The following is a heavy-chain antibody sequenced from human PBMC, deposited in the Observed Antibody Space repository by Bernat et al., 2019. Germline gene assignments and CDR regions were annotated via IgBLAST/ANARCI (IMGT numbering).Heavy chain of an antibody. CDR3: ANIEITFRGVERLDAFDI. D-gene: IGHD3-16*01. Sequence: QITLKQSGPTLVNLTQTLALTCSFSGFSLRTTGAGVVWIRQPPGGSRAGLAIICWDDDRRYSPSLENSLSMTKDTFKNQVVLTMTNMDPVDTATSYCANIEITFRGVERLDAFDIWGQVTMVIVSS. V-gene: IGHV2-5*02. CDR1: GFSLRTTGAG. J-gene: IGHJ3*02. CDR2: ICWDDDR.